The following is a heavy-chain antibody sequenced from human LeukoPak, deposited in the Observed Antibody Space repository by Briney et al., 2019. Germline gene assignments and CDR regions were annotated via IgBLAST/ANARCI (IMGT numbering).Heavy chain of an antibody. CDR3: ARDQGISGHLDAFDI. CDR1: GYTFTSYD. V-gene: IGHV1-8*01. Sequence: EASLKVSCKASGYTFTSYDINWVRQATGQGLEWMGWMNPNSGNTGYAQKFQGRVTMTRNTSISTAYMELSSLRSEDTAVYYCARDQGISGHLDAFDIWGQGTMVTVSS. J-gene: IGHJ3*02. D-gene: IGHD6-13*01. CDR2: MNPNSGNT.